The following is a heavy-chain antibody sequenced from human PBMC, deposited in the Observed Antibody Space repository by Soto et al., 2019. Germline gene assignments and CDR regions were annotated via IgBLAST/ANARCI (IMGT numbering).Heavy chain of an antibody. CDR3: ARDGLSSSPLDY. Sequence: GGSLRLSCAASGFTFSSYSMNWVRQAPGKGLEWVSSISSSSSYIYYADSVKGRFTISRDNAKNSLYLQMNSLRAEDTAVYYCARDGLSSSPLDYWGQGTLVTVSS. J-gene: IGHJ4*02. V-gene: IGHV3-21*01. D-gene: IGHD6-6*01. CDR2: ISSSSSYI. CDR1: GFTFSSYS.